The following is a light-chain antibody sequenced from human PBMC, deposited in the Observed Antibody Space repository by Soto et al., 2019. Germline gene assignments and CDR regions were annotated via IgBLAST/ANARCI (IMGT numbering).Light chain of an antibody. V-gene: IGKV3-15*01. J-gene: IGKJ4*01. CDR3: QQYNNWPPLT. CDR2: GAS. CDR1: QTVSSN. Sequence: EIVMTPSPATLSVSPGERATLSCRASQTVSSNLAWYQQKPGQAPRLLIYGASTRATGIPGRFSGSVSGTEFTLTISSLQSEDFAVYYCQQYNNWPPLTFGGGTKVDIK.